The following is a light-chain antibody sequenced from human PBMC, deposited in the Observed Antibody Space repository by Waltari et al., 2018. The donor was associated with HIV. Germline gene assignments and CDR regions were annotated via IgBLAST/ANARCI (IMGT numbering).Light chain of an antibody. J-gene: IGKJ3*01. V-gene: IGKV2-28*01. CDR3: MQAIETPS. CDR1: RSLLGGKGGNY. Sequence: VVMTQSPLALSVTPGESASMSCMSIRSLLGGKGGNYLNWYLQKPGQSPQLWIKYGSSRASGVPDRFSGSGSGTDFTLKISRVEADDVGVYYCMQAIETPSFGPGTKLEI. CDR2: YGS.